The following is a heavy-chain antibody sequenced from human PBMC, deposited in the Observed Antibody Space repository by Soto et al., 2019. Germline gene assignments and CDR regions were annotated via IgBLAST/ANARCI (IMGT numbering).Heavy chain of an antibody. CDR1: GGTFSSYA. CDR2: VIPIFGTA. Sequence: QVQLVQSGAEVKKPGTSVKVSCKASGGTFSSYAISWVRQAPGQGLVWMGGVIPIFGTAHYAQKFQGRVTITADESTSAAYMELSSLRAEDTAVYYCARAAGSGSCSAGYYYYGMDFWCQGTTVTVSS. D-gene: IGHD1-26*01. CDR3: ARAAGSGSCSAGYYYYGMDF. V-gene: IGHV1-69*01. J-gene: IGHJ6*02.